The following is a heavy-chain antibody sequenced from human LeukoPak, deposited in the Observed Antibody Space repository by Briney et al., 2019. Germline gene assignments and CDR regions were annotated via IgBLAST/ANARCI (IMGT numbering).Heavy chain of an antibody. V-gene: IGHV1-69*04. CDR2: IVPVVEIT. Sequence: GASVKVSCKASGGTFIDYGFAWFRQAPGQGLEWMGRIVPVVEITNCAQPFHDRVTITADKTTSTTYMELSSLRSEDTAVYFCASFAWLSRATYSFALGVWGQGTTVAVSS. J-gene: IGHJ6*02. CDR1: GGTFIDYG. CDR3: ASFAWLSRATYSFALGV. D-gene: IGHD3-9*01.